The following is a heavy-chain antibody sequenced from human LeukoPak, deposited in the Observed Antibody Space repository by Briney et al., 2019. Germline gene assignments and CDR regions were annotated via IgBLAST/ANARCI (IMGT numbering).Heavy chain of an antibody. Sequence: SETLSLTSTVSGGSISSYYWSWIRQSPGKGLEWIGYIYYSGSTNYNPSLKSRVTISVDTSKNQFSLKLSSVTAVDTAVYYCARTGYSSGWYFDYWGQGTLVTVSS. CDR2: IYYSGST. J-gene: IGHJ4*02. CDR3: ARTGYSSGWYFDY. CDR1: GGSISSYY. D-gene: IGHD6-19*01. V-gene: IGHV4-59*01.